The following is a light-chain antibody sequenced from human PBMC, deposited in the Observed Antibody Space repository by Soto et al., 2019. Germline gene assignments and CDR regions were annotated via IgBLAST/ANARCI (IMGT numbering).Light chain of an antibody. CDR3: QQYNNWPLT. J-gene: IGKJ3*01. CDR2: ATS. CDR1: QSVSAN. Sequence: EIVMTQSPATLSVSLGDRATLSCRASQSVSANLAWYQQKPGQAPRLLIYATSTRAAGFSARFSGSGSGTEFTLTISSLQSEDFAIYFCQQYNNWPLTFGPGTKVDT. V-gene: IGKV3-15*01.